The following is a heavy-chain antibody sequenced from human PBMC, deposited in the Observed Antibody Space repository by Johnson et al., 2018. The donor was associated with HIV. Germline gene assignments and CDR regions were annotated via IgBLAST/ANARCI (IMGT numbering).Heavy chain of an antibody. CDR1: GFTFDDYG. D-gene: IGHD1-26*01. Sequence: VQLVESGGGVVRPGGSLRLSCAASGFTFDDYGLSWVRQAPGKGLKWVSGSNWHGGRPGYADSVKGRCTISRDNSKTTLYLQMNSLRAEDTAVYYCARVMYGGSSKSAAFDIWGQGTMVTVSS. J-gene: IGHJ3*02. CDR2: SNWHGGRP. CDR3: ARVMYGGSSKSAAFDI. V-gene: IGHV3-20*04.